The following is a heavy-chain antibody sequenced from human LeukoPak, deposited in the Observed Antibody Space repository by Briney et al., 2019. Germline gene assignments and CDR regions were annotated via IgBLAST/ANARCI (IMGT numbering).Heavy chain of an antibody. CDR2: MNPNSGNT. Sequence: ASVKASCKASGYTFTNYDINWVRQATGQGLEWMGWMNPNSGNTGYAQKFQGRVTMTRNTSISTTYMELSSLRSEDTAVYYCARGPYCSSFSCPYWFDPWGQGTPVTVSS. V-gene: IGHV1-8*01. D-gene: IGHD2-2*01. J-gene: IGHJ5*02. CDR1: GYTFTNYD. CDR3: ARGPYCSSFSCPYWFDP.